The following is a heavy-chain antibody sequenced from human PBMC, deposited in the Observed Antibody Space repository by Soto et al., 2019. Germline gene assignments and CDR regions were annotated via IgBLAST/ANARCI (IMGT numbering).Heavy chain of an antibody. Sequence: TLSLTCSVSGGSISSGYYWTWIRQHPGKGLEWIGYIYYSGNTYYNPSLKSRVTISVDTSKNQFSLKLSSVTAADTAVYYCASTDYVAYYMDVWGQGTTVTVSS. D-gene: IGHD3-10*02. CDR1: GGSISSGYY. J-gene: IGHJ6*03. CDR3: ASTDYVAYYMDV. V-gene: IGHV4-31*03. CDR2: IYYSGNT.